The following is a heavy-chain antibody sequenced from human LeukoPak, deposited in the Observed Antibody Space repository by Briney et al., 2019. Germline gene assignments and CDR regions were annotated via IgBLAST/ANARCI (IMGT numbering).Heavy chain of an antibody. D-gene: IGHD2-2*01. CDR1: GGSFSGYY. CDR3: ARGYGYCSSTSCYHWFDP. V-gene: IGHV4-34*01. Sequence: SETLSLTCAVYGGSFSGYYWSWIRQPPGKGLEWIGEINHSGSTNYNPSLKSRVTISVDTSKNQFSLKLSSVTAADTAVYYCARGYGYCSSTSCYHWFDPWGQGTLVTVSS. J-gene: IGHJ5*02. CDR2: INHSGST.